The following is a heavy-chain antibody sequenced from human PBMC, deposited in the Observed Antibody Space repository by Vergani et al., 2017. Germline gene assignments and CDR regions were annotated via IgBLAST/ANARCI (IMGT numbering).Heavy chain of an antibody. J-gene: IGHJ3*01. Sequence: EVQLVESGGGLVQPGGSLRLSCEASDFTVSDSYMNWVRQAPGKGLEWLSTLYNSGVTYYADSVKGRFTSYRDDSKNTIFLHMNNLRREDTALYYCARVGIGELWGAFDLWGQGTMVTVSS. CDR2: LYNSGVT. CDR1: DFTVSDSY. CDR3: ARVGIGELWGAFDL. V-gene: IGHV3-66*02. D-gene: IGHD3-10*01.